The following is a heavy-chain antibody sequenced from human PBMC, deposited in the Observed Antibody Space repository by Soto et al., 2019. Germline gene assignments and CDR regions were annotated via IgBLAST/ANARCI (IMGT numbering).Heavy chain of an antibody. CDR2: ISASGVST. V-gene: IGHV3-23*01. CDR3: AEVPIRPYDFDY. Sequence: EVQLLDSGGGLTQPGGSLRLSCAASGFIFNNYAMNWVRQAPGEGLQWVAGISASGVSTYYADSVKGRFIISRDNSKKTMFLQMNSVIAEDRGIYYCAEVPIRPYDFDYWGLGTLVTVSS. J-gene: IGHJ4*02. D-gene: IGHD3-9*01. CDR1: GFIFNNYA.